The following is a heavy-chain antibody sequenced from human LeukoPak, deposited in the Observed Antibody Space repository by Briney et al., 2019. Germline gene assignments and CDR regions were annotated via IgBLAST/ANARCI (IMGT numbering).Heavy chain of an antibody. CDR1: GGSFSGYY. CDR3: ARISSSWPRYNWFDP. V-gene: IGHV4-34*01. Sequence: SETLSLTCAVYGGSFSGYYWSWIRQPPGKGLEWIGEINHSGSTNYNPSLKSRVTISVDTSKNQFSLKLSSVTAADTAVCYCARISSSWPRYNWFDPWGQGTLVTVSS. CDR2: INHSGST. D-gene: IGHD6-13*01. J-gene: IGHJ5*02.